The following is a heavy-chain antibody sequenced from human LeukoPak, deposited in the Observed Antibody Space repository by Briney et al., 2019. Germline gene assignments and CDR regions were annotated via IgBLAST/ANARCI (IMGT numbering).Heavy chain of an antibody. D-gene: IGHD6-13*01. V-gene: IGHV1-18*01. CDR3: ASALIAGHYFDY. CDR1: GYTFTSYG. CDR2: ISAYNGNT. J-gene: IGHJ4*02. Sequence: ASVKVSCKASGYTFTSYGISWVRQAPGQGLEWMGWISAYNGNTNYAQKLQGRVTMTTDTSTSTAYMELRSLRSDDTAVYYCASALIAGHYFDYWGQGTLVTVSS.